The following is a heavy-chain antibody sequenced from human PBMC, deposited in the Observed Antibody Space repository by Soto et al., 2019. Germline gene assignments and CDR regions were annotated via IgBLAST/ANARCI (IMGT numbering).Heavy chain of an antibody. J-gene: IGHJ4*02. CDR2: ISYDGSNK. CDR3: AKDSTYYYDSSVYPGTDYPDY. D-gene: IGHD3-22*01. V-gene: IGHV3-30*18. CDR1: GFTFSSYG. Sequence: QVQLVESGGGVVQPGRSLRLSCAASGFTFSSYGMHWVRQAPGKGLEWVAVISYDGSNKYYADSVKGRFTISRDNSKNTLYLQMNSLRAEDTAVYYCAKDSTYYYDSSVYPGTDYPDYWGQGTLVTVSS.